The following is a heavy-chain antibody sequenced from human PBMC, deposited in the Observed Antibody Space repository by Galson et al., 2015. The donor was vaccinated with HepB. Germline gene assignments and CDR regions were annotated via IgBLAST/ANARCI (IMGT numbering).Heavy chain of an antibody. CDR3: ARVVGLTTTYDY. Sequence: ETLSLTCTVSGGSISNYYWSWIRQPPGKGLEWIGYMYYGGSPNYNPSLKSRVTISVDMSKNQFSLKMSSVTAADTAMYYCARVVGLTTTYDYWGQGTQVTVSS. V-gene: IGHV4-59*01. D-gene: IGHD2/OR15-2a*01. J-gene: IGHJ4*02. CDR1: GGSISNYY. CDR2: MYYGGSP.